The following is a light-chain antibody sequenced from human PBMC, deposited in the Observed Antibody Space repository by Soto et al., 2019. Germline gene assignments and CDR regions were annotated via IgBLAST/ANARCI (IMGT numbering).Light chain of an antibody. Sequence: EIVLTQSPGTLSLSPGERATLSCRASQSVSNNNFAWYRQKPGQAPRLLIYGVSSRATGIPDRFSGSGSGTDFTLTISRLEPEDFAVYYCHHYGSSPRTFGQGTKVDIK. J-gene: IGKJ1*01. CDR3: HHYGSSPRT. CDR2: GVS. V-gene: IGKV3-20*01. CDR1: QSVSNNN.